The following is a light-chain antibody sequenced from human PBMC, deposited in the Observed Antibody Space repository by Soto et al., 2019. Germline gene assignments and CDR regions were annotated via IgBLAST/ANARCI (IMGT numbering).Light chain of an antibody. J-gene: IGKJ1*01. CDR1: QGIRSH. Sequence: AIRMTRSPPSLPLYPGERVTXSCRASQGIRSHLGWCQQKPGKAPKSLIYAASNLHSRFPSRFSGSGSGRDFTLTISGLQPDDFAAYYCLQDFSSPWTYGEGTKVDIK. CDR2: AAS. V-gene: IGKV1-6*01. CDR3: LQDFSSPWT.